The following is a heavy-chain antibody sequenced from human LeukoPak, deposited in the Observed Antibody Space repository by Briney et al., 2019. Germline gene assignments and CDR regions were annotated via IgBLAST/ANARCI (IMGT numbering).Heavy chain of an antibody. CDR1: GFTFSSYA. V-gene: IGHV3-23*01. Sequence: PGGSLRLSCAASGFTFSSYAMGWVRQAPGKGLEWVSAISGSGGSTYYADSVKGRFSISRDNSKNTLYLQMNSLRAEDTAVYYCANTERYYYDSSGQPFDYWGQGTLVTVSS. CDR3: ANTERYYYDSSGQPFDY. J-gene: IGHJ4*02. CDR2: ISGSGGST. D-gene: IGHD3-22*01.